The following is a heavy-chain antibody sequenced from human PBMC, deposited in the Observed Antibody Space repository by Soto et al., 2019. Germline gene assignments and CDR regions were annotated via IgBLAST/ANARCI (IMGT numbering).Heavy chain of an antibody. D-gene: IGHD2-15*01. J-gene: IGHJ6*03. CDR3: ARGSCSGGSCSSHYYMDV. CDR1: GFTFSSYG. V-gene: IGHV3-33*01. Sequence: GGSLRLSCAASGFTFSSYGMHWVRQAPGKGLEWVAVIWYDGSNKYYADSVKGRFTISRDNSKNTLYLQMNSLRAEDTAVYYCARGSCSGGSCSSHYYMDVWGKGTTVTVSS. CDR2: IWYDGSNK.